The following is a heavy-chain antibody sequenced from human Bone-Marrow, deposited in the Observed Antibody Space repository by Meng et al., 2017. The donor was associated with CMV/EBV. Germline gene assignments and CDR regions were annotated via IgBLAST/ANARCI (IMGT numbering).Heavy chain of an antibody. CDR3: TTETGVYCSSTSCYIGH. J-gene: IGHJ1*01. CDR1: GFTLSNAW. V-gene: IGHV3-15*01. Sequence: GESLKISCAASGFTLSNAWMSWVRQAPGKGLEWVGRIKSKTDGGTTDYAAPVKGRFTISRDDSKNTLYLQMNSLKTEDTAVYYCTTETGVYCSSTSCYIGHWGQGTLVTVSS. CDR2: IKSKTDGGTT. D-gene: IGHD2-2*02.